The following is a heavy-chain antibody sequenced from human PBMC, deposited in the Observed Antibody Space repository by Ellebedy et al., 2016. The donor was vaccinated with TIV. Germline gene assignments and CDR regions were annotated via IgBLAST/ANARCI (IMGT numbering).Heavy chain of an antibody. Sequence: ASVKVSCKASGYTFTGYYMHWVRQAPGQGLEWMGWINPNSGGTNYAQKFQGWVTMTRDTSISTAYMELSRLRSDDTAVYYCARDRGAGYYGSGSYYNRWFDPWGQGTLVTVSS. CDR2: INPNSGGT. V-gene: IGHV1-2*04. J-gene: IGHJ5*02. CDR1: GYTFTGYY. D-gene: IGHD3-10*01. CDR3: ARDRGAGYYGSGSYYNRWFDP.